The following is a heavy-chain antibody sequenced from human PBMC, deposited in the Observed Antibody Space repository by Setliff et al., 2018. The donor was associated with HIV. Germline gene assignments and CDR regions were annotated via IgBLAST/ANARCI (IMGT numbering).Heavy chain of an antibody. CDR3: ARELYSRGWRSRYFDH. CDR2: IYSTGST. Sequence: PSETLSLTCTVSGDSITSGNYYWSWIRQPAGKGLEWIGRIYSTGSTKYNPSLKSRVTMSVDTSSNEFSLKLNSVTAADTAVYYCARELYSRGWRSRYFDHWGQGTLVTVSS. D-gene: IGHD6-19*01. J-gene: IGHJ4*02. V-gene: IGHV4-61*02. CDR1: GDSITSGNYY.